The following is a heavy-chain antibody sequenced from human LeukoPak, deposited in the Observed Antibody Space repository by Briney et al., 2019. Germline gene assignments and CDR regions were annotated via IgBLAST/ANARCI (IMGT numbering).Heavy chain of an antibody. Sequence: GASVKVSCKACGYTFTGYYMHWVRQAPGQGLEWMGWINPNSGGTNYAQKFQGRVTMTRDTSISTAYMELSRLRSDDTAVYYCARYGDIVVVPAAVDFDYWGQGTLVTVSS. D-gene: IGHD2-2*01. J-gene: IGHJ4*02. V-gene: IGHV1-2*02. CDR1: GYTFTGYY. CDR3: ARYGDIVVVPAAVDFDY. CDR2: INPNSGGT.